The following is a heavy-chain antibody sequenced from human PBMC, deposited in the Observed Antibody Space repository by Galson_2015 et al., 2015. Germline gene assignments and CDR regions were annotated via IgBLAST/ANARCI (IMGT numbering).Heavy chain of an antibody. CDR2: IYHSGST. CDR1: GGSISSSNW. D-gene: IGHD6-13*01. CDR3: ARGGGSSSREPPVWFDP. J-gene: IGHJ5*02. Sequence: SETLSLTCAVSGGSISSSNWWSWVRQPPGKGLEWIGEIYHSGSTNYNPSLKSRVTISVDKSKNQFSLKLSSVTAADTAVYYCARGGGSSSREPPVWFDPWGQGTLVTVSS. V-gene: IGHV4-4*02.